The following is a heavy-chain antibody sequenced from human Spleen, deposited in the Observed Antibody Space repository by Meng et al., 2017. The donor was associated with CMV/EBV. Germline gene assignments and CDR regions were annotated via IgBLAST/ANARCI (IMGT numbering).Heavy chain of an antibody. CDR2: IYPYDSSI. Sequence: KVSCKGSGDSFANYWIGWVRPMPGKGLEYMGIIYPYDSSIRYSPSFEGQFTISADKSTSTAFLQWSSLKASDTAMYYCARRKYSGTYLYYFDYWGQGTLVTVSS. CDR3: ARRKYSGTYLYYFDY. D-gene: IGHD1-26*01. CDR1: GDSFANYW. V-gene: IGHV5-51*01. J-gene: IGHJ4*02.